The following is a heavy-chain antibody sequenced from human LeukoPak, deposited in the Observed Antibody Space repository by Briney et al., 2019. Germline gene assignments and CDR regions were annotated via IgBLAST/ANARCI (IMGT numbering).Heavy chain of an antibody. CDR2: INPSGGST. CDR3: ARDSFGSNYYDSSGPPGY. Sequence: ASVKVSCKASGYTFTSYYIHWVRQAPGQGLEWMGIINPSGGSTSYAQKFQGRVTMTRDMSTSTVYMELSSLRSEDTAVYYCARDSFGSNYYDSSGPPGYWGQGTLVTVSS. V-gene: IGHV1-46*01. CDR1: GYTFTSYY. D-gene: IGHD3-22*01. J-gene: IGHJ4*02.